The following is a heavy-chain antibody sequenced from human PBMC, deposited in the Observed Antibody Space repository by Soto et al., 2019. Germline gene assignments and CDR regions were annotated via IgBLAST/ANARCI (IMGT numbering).Heavy chain of an antibody. V-gene: IGHV4-39*01. Sequence: QLQLQESGPGLVKPSETLSLTCTVSGGSISSSSYFWGWIRQPPGKGLEWIGNIHYRGSTYYNASLKSRVTISVDTSKNQFSPRLSSVTAADSAVYSCARGIGYYFDSWGQGTLVTVSS. D-gene: IGHD5-12*01. CDR3: ARGIGYYFDS. J-gene: IGHJ4*02. CDR2: IHYRGST. CDR1: GGSISSSSYF.